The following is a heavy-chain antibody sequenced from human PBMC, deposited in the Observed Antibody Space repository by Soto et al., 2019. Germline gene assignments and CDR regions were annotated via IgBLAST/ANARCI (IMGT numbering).Heavy chain of an antibody. D-gene: IGHD2-2*01. J-gene: IGHJ6*02. Sequence: LRLSCAASGFTFSSYGMHWVRQAPGKGLEWVAVIWYDGSNKYYADSVKGRFTISRDNSKNTLYLQMNSLRAEDTAVYYCARERIVVVPAAIYYYYYGMDVWGQGTTVTVSS. CDR3: ARERIVVVPAAIYYYYYGMDV. CDR1: GFTFSSYG. CDR2: IWYDGSNK. V-gene: IGHV3-33*01.